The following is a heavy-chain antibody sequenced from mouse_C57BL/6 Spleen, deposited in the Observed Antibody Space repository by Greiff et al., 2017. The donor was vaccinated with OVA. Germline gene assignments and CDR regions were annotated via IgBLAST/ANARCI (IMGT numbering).Heavy chain of an antibody. CDR3: ARSITTVVAPPYCYFDV. Sequence: EVQLQQSGPELVKPGASVKISCKASGYTFTDYYMNWVKQSHGKSLEWIGDINPNNGGTSYNQKFKGKATLTVDTSSSTAYMELRSLTSEDSAVYDCARSITTVVAPPYCYFDVWGTGTTVTVSS. V-gene: IGHV1-26*01. CDR1: GYTFTDYY. D-gene: IGHD1-1*01. CDR2: INPNNGGT. J-gene: IGHJ1*03.